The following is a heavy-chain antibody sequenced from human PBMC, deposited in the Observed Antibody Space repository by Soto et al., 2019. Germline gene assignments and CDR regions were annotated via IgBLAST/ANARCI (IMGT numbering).Heavy chain of an antibody. J-gene: IGHJ6*02. V-gene: IGHV4-59*01. Sequence: QVQLQEWGPGLVKPSETLSLTCTVSGVSISSYDWSWIRQPPGNGLEWIGYIYYSGSTNYNPSLRSRVTISVDTSKNQFSLKLSSVTAADTAVYYCARAEDYYYYGMDVWGQGTTVTVSS. CDR1: GVSISSYD. CDR3: ARAEDYYYYGMDV. CDR2: IYYSGST.